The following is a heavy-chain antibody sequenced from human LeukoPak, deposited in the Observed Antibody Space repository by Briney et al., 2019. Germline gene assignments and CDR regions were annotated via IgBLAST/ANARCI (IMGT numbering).Heavy chain of an antibody. CDR3: ARDRIGKYSIDY. CDR2: ISDNGRRT. Sequence: GGSLRLSCAASGFTFSNFGLNWVRQAPGKGLEWVAFISDNGRRTYYLESVEGLFTISRDDSKNTLYLQMNGLRVEDTAVYYCARDRIGKYSIDYWGQGTLVTVSS. D-gene: IGHD2-15*01. CDR1: GFTFSNFG. V-gene: IGHV3-33*08. J-gene: IGHJ4*02.